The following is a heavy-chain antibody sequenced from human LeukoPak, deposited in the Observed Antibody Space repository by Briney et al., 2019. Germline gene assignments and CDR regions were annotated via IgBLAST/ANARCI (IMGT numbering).Heavy chain of an antibody. CDR3: ARGTEVENYYDSSGYYGSLDY. J-gene: IGHJ4*02. Sequence: KPSETLSLTCTVSGGSISSYYWSWIRQPPGKGLEWIGYIYYSGSTNYNPSLKSRVTISVDTSKNQFSLKLSSVTAADTAVYYCARGTEVENYYDSSGYYGSLDYWGQGTLVTVSS. CDR1: GGSISSYY. D-gene: IGHD3-22*01. V-gene: IGHV4-59*08. CDR2: IYYSGST.